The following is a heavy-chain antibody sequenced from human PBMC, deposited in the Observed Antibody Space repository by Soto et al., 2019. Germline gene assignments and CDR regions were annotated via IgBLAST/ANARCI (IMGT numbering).Heavy chain of an antibody. V-gene: IGHV3-48*02. D-gene: IGHD3-9*01. Sequence: TGGSLRLCCAASGFTFSDYSMNLVRQAPGKGLEWVSYITTSSSPTYYADSVKGRFTIYRDNVKNSLYLQMNSLRDEDTAVYYFARDVDNALTCLSDAFDVWGQGTKVTVSS. CDR1: GFTFSDYS. J-gene: IGHJ3*01. CDR3: ARDVDNALTCLSDAFDV. CDR2: ITTSSSPT.